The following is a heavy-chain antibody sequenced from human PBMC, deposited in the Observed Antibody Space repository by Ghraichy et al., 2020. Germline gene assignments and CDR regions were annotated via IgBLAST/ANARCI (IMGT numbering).Heavy chain of an antibody. CDR1: GDSITNYY. Sequence: SETLSLTCTVSGDSITNYYWNWIRKPPGKGLEWVAGVRYSGTTNYNPTPMNRIIISLDTAKNQSSLKLNSVTAADTAAYYSAWRVRESAPVTDNNWFDPWGQGTLVTVSS. J-gene: IGHJ5*02. CDR3: AWRVRESAPVTDNNWFDP. CDR2: VRYSGTT. D-gene: IGHD4-17*01. V-gene: IGHV4-59*01.